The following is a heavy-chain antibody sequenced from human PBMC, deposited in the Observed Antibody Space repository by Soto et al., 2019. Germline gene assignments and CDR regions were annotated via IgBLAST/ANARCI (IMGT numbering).Heavy chain of an antibody. V-gene: IGHV4-4*02. CDR2: IYHSGST. D-gene: IGHD1-7*01. CDR3: ARVGGNWNYDYFDY. J-gene: IGHJ4*02. Sequence: SLTCAVSGGSINSSNWWSWVRQPPGKGLEWIGEIYHSGSTNYNPSLKSRVTISVDKSKNQFSLKLSSVTAADTAVYYCARVGGNWNYDYFDYWRQGTLVTVAS. CDR1: GGSINSSNW.